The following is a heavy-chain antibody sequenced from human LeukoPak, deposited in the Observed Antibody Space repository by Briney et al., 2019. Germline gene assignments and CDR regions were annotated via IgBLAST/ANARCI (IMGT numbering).Heavy chain of an antibody. CDR2: ISNTGRST. D-gene: IGHD2/OR15-2a*01. J-gene: IGHJ4*02. V-gene: IGHV3-23*01. CDR3: AKGIEYNNSWTFDY. Sequence: GGSLRLSCAASGFTFNNYAMNWVRQAPGKGLGWVSAISNTGRSTYYADSVKGRFTISRDNSKNTVFLQINSLRAEDTAVYYCAKGIEYNNSWTFDYWGQGTLVTVSS. CDR1: GFTFNNYA.